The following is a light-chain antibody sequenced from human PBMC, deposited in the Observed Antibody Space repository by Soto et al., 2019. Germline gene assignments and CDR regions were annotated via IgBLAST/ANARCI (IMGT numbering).Light chain of an antibody. J-gene: IGKJ2*01. V-gene: IGKV1-5*01. CDR2: DAF. CDR1: QSINSW. Sequence: DIQMTQSPSTLSASVGDRVTITCRASQSINSWLAWYQQKPGKAPKLLIYDAFSLESGVPSRFSGSGSGTEFTLTISCLHPDDFATYYCQQCNCYYTFGQGTKLEI. CDR3: QQCNCYYT.